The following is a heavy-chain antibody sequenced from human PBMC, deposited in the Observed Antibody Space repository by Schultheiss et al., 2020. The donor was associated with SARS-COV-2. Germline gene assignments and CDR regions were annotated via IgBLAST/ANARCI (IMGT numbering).Heavy chain of an antibody. D-gene: IGHD3-3*01. Sequence: GGSLRLSCAASGFTFSSYWMHWVRQAPGKGLVWVSRINSDGSSTSYADSVKGRFTISRDNAKNTLYLQMNSLRAEDTAVYYCAKSEAGWSGSKRYLDYWGQGTLVTVSS. V-gene: IGHV3-74*01. CDR3: AKSEAGWSGSKRYLDY. CDR2: INSDGSST. CDR1: GFTFSSYW. J-gene: IGHJ4*02.